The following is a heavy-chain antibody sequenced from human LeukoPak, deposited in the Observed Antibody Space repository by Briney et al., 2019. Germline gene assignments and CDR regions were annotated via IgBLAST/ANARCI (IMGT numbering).Heavy chain of an antibody. Sequence: PSETLSLTCTVSGGSISSSSYYWGWIRQPPGKGLEWIGSVYYSGSTYYNPSLKSRVTISVDTSKNQFSLKLSSVTAADTAVYYCARGQMTTVVTVGVRDAFDIWGQGTMVTVSS. CDR1: GGSISSSSYY. J-gene: IGHJ3*02. CDR3: ARGQMTTVVTVGVRDAFDI. CDR2: VYYSGST. V-gene: IGHV4-39*07. D-gene: IGHD4-23*01.